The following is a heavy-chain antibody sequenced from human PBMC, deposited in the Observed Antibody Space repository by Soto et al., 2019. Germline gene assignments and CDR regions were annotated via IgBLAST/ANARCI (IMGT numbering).Heavy chain of an antibody. Sequence: ASVKVSCKTSGYTFTDYIIHWVRQAPGQRLEWMGWIKPYSGDTGYAQKFQGRVTLTGATTISTVYMELNSLGSDDTAVYFCARDSVYDTTGYSPFDTWGQAPLVTVS. CDR3: ARDSVYDTTGYSPFDT. J-gene: IGHJ4*02. CDR2: IKPYSGDT. CDR1: GYTFTDYI. D-gene: IGHD3-22*01. V-gene: IGHV1-2*02.